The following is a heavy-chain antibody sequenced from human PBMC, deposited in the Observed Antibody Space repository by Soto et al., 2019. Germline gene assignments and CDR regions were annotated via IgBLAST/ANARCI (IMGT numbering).Heavy chain of an antibody. CDR2: IYHSGTT. CDR1: GGSGSGYH. V-gene: IGHV4-59*02. CDR3: SRGQTNIWYFDH. Sequence: QVQLQESGPRLVKPSETLSLTCTVSGGSGSGYHWNWVRQPPGKTLEWIGHIYHSGTTNYNPSLKSRITISIDTSKNQFSLKMNSVTAADTAVYYCSRGQTNIWYFDHWVQGTLVTVSS. J-gene: IGHJ4*02.